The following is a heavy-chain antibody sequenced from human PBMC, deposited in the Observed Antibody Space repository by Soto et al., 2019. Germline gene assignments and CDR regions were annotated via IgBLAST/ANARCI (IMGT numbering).Heavy chain of an antibody. J-gene: IGHJ4*02. CDR2: INPSGGST. CDR3: ARDLNDFWSGYKNTFDY. Sequence: ASVKVSCKASGYTFTSYYMHWVLQAPGQGLEWMGIINPSGGSTSYAQKFQGRVTMTRDTSTSTVYMELSSLRSEDTAVYYCARDLNDFWSGYKNTFDYWGQGTLVTVSS. CDR1: GYTFTSYY. V-gene: IGHV1-46*01. D-gene: IGHD3-3*01.